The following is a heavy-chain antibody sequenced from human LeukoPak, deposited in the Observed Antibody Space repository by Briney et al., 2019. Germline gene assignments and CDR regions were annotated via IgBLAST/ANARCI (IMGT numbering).Heavy chain of an antibody. CDR1: GYTFTGDY. J-gene: IGHJ6*02. D-gene: IGHD3-16*02. V-gene: IGHV1-2*02. Sequence: ASVKVSCKASGYTFTGDYMHWVRQAPGQGLEWMGWINPNSGGTNYAQKFQGRVTMTGDTSISTAYMELSRLRSDDTAVYYCARGGLRLGELSSYYYGMDVWGQGTTVTVSS. CDR3: ARGGLRLGELSSYYYGMDV. CDR2: INPNSGGT.